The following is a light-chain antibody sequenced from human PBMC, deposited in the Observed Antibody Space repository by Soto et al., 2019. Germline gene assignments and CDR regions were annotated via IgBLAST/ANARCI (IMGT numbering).Light chain of an antibody. CDR1: QDISIY. V-gene: IGKV1-33*01. CDR3: QQYENFPIT. CDR2: DVS. J-gene: IGKJ5*01. Sequence: DMQITQSPSSLSASLGYRVTITCQSGQDISIYLNWYQHKPGKAPELLIYDVSNLETGVPSRFSGSGSGTDFTFTISSLQPEDIGTYYCQQYENFPITFGQGTRLEI.